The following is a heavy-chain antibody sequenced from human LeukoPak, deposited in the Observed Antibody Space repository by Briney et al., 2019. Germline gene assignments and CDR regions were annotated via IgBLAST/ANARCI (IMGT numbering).Heavy chain of an antibody. CDR3: AKDEGGDILTGYYPTDY. CDR1: GFTFSSYA. Sequence: GGSLRLSCAASGFTFSSYAMSWVRQAPGKGLEWVSAISGSGGSTYYADSVKGRFTISRDNSKNTLYLQMYSLRAEDTAVYYCAKDEGGDILTGYYPTDYWGQGTLVTVSS. V-gene: IGHV3-23*01. D-gene: IGHD3-9*01. J-gene: IGHJ4*02. CDR2: ISGSGGST.